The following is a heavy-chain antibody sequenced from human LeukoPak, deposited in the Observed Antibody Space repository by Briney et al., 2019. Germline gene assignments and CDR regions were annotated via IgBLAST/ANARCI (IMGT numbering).Heavy chain of an antibody. Sequence: GGSLRLSCAASGFTFSSYEMNWVRQAPGKGLEWVSYISSGGSTIYYADSVKGRFTISRDNAKNSLYLQMNSLRAEDTAVYYCARHPAYCGGDCYTDYWGQGTLVTVSS. V-gene: IGHV3-48*03. CDR2: ISSGGSTI. CDR1: GFTFSSYE. J-gene: IGHJ4*02. D-gene: IGHD2-21*02. CDR3: ARHPAYCGGDCYTDY.